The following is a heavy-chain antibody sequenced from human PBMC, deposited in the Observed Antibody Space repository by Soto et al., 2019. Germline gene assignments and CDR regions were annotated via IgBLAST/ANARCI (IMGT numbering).Heavy chain of an antibody. CDR1: GFTFTSYA. CDR2: ISGTGGST. J-gene: IGHJ3*02. D-gene: IGHD3-22*01. V-gene: IGHV3-23*01. Sequence: GGSLRLSCAASGFTFTSYAMSWVRQAPGKGLEWLSGISGTGGSTYHADSVKGRSTISRDNSKNTLYLQMNSLRAEDTAVYYCAKIPCLYYYDRGCEAAFDIWGQGTMVTVSS. CDR3: AKIPCLYYYDRGCEAAFDI.